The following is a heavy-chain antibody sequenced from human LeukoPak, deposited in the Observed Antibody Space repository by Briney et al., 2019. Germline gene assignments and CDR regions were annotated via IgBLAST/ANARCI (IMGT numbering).Heavy chain of an antibody. J-gene: IGHJ4*02. D-gene: IGHD6-13*01. CDR3: ARGPGAAGSLFDY. Sequence: PGGSLRLSCAASGFTFSSYSMNWVRQAPGKGLEWVSSISSSSSYIYYADSVKGRFTISRDNAKNSLYLQMNSLRAEDTAVYYCARGPGAAGSLFDYWGRGTLVTVSS. V-gene: IGHV3-21*01. CDR1: GFTFSSYS. CDR2: ISSSSSYI.